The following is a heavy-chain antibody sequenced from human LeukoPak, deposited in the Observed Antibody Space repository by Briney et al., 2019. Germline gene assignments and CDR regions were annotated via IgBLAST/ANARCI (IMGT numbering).Heavy chain of an antibody. CDR2: INPSGGST. Sequence: ASVKVSCKASGYTFTSYYMHWVRQAPGQGLEWMGIINPSGGSTSYAQKFQGRVTMTRDTSTSTVYMELSSLRSEDTAVYYCAGQGYSSSWHGAFDIWGQGTMVTVSS. V-gene: IGHV1-46*01. CDR3: AGQGYSSSWHGAFDI. J-gene: IGHJ3*02. D-gene: IGHD6-13*01. CDR1: GYTFTSYY.